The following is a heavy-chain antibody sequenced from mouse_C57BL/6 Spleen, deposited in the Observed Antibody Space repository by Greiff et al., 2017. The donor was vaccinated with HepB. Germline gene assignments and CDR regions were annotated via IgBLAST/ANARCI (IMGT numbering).Heavy chain of an antibody. Sequence: VQLQQSGAELAKPGASVKLSCKASGYTFTSYWMHWVKQRPGQGLEWIGYINPSSGYTKYNQKFKDKATLTADTSSSTAYMQLSSLTYEDSAVYDCARGYYDGSSLYYFDYWGQGTTLTVSS. CDR1: GYTFTSYW. D-gene: IGHD1-1*01. J-gene: IGHJ2*01. CDR3: ARGYYDGSSLYYFDY. CDR2: INPSSGYT. V-gene: IGHV1-7*01.